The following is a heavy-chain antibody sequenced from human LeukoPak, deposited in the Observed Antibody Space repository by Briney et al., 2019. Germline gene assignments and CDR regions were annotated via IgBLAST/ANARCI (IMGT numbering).Heavy chain of an antibody. V-gene: IGHV1-58*02. CDR3: AADKQQISV. CDR2: IVVGSGNT. Sequence: ASVKVSCKASGFTFSNSAMQWVRQARGQRLEWIGWIVVGSGNTNYAQKFQERVTMTRDMSTGTAYMELSSLRSEDTAVYYSAADKQQISVWGQGTLVTVSS. J-gene: IGHJ4*02. D-gene: IGHD1/OR15-1a*01. CDR1: GFTFSNSA.